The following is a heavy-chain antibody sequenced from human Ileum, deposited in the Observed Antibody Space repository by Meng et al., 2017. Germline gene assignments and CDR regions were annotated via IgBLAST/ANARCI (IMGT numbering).Heavy chain of an antibody. CDR2: IYYTGST. CDR3: ASRNGGDY. J-gene: IGHJ4*02. D-gene: IGHD1-1*01. Sequence: LRLSCTVSGASIGSGNYYWSWIRQHPGKGLEWIGFIYYTGSTHYNPSLKSRVTISVDTSKNQFSLKLNSVTAADTAVYYCASRNGGDYWGQGTLVTVSS. CDR1: GASIGSGNYY. V-gene: IGHV4-31*03.